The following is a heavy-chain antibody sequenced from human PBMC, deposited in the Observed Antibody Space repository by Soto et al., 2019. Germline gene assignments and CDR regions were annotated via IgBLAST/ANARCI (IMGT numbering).Heavy chain of an antibody. D-gene: IGHD2-15*01. Sequence: QVQLVESGGGVVQPGRSLRLSCAASGFTFSNYGMHWVRQAPGKGLEWVALISYDGSNKNSADSVKGRFTISRDNSKNTLYLQMNSLRAEDTAVYYCAKKKGYCGGGSCYYMDVWGKGTTVTVSS. CDR1: GFTFSNYG. J-gene: IGHJ6*03. CDR3: AKKKGYCGGGSCYYMDV. V-gene: IGHV3-30*18. CDR2: ISYDGSNK.